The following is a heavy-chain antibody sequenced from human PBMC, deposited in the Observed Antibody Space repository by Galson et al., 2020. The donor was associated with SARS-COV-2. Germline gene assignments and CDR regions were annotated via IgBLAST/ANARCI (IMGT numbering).Heavy chain of an antibody. D-gene: IGHD2-2*03. CDR3: AREMGIVVVPAAPFDY. CDR2: INPSGGST. CDR1: GYTFTSYY. V-gene: IGHV1-46*01. J-gene: IGHJ4*02. Sequence: ASVKVSCKASGYTFTSYYMHWVRQAPGQGLEWMGIINPSGGSTSYAQKFQGRVTMTRDTSTSTVYMELSSLRSEDTAVYYCAREMGIVVVPAAPFDYWGQGTLVTVSS.